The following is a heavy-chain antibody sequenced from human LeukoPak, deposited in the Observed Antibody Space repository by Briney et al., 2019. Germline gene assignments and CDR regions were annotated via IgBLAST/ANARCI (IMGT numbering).Heavy chain of an antibody. CDR1: GGSINSYY. J-gene: IGHJ4*02. CDR2: ISYSGST. Sequence: SETLSLTCTVSGGSINSYYWSWIRQPPGKGLEWIGYISYSGSTNYNPSLESRVTISVDTSQNQFSLKLSSVTAADTAVYYCARDGYSGSDALWGQGALVTVSS. CDR3: ARDGYSGSDAL. D-gene: IGHD5-12*01. V-gene: IGHV4-59*01.